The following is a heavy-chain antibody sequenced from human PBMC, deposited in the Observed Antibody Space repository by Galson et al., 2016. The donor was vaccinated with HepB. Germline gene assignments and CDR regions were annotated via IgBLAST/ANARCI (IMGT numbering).Heavy chain of an antibody. CDR3: VRLQYYYGMDV. J-gene: IGHJ6*02. CDR1: GGSISGSGYY. V-gene: IGHV4-39*07. CDR2: IYYSGSN. Sequence: TLSLTCNVSGGSISGSGYYWGWIRQPPGKGLQWIASIYYSGSNYYDPSLKSRVTISVDTSKNQFSLKLTSVTAADTAVYYCVRLQYYYGMDVRGQGTTVTVSS.